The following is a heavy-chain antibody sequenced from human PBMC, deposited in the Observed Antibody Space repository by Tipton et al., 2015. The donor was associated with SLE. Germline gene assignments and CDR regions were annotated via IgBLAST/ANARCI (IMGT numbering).Heavy chain of an antibody. CDR2: INHSGDT. CDR3: ARTSSDSYRGDYFDY. Sequence: TLSLTCVVYGGSFSGYYWNWIRQPPGKGLEWIGEINHSGDTNYNPSLKSRVTISLDASKNQFSLKLNSVTAADTAVYFCARTSSDSYRGDYFDYWGQGTLVTVSS. D-gene: IGHD3-22*01. J-gene: IGHJ4*02. V-gene: IGHV4-34*01. CDR1: GGSFSGYY.